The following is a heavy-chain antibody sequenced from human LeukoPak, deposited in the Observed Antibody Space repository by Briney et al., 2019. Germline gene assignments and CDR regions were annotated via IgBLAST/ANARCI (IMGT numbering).Heavy chain of an antibody. CDR3: ARGGSRVQLERGSFDY. CDR1: GYTFTNYY. Sequence: GASVKVSCKASGYTFTNYYMHWVRQAPGQGLEWMGIINPSGGSTSYAQKFQGRVTMTRDTSTSTVYMELSSLRSEDTAVYYCARGGSRVQLERGSFDYWGQGTLVTVSS. CDR2: INPSGGST. D-gene: IGHD1-1*01. V-gene: IGHV1-46*01. J-gene: IGHJ4*02.